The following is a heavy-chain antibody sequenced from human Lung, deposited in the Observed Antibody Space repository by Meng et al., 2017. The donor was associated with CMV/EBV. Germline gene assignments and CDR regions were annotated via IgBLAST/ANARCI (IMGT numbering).Heavy chain of an antibody. Sequence: ESXKISXAASGFTFSTSWMTWVRQAPGKGLEWVANIREDGSSKYYADPVKGRFTISRDNAKNSLFLQMSSLRAEDTAMYYCARAGLGYCSVTSCYNDYWGQGXLVTVSS. J-gene: IGHJ4*02. D-gene: IGHD2-2*02. CDR2: IREDGSSK. CDR3: ARAGLGYCSVTSCYNDY. CDR1: GFTFSTSW. V-gene: IGHV3-7*01.